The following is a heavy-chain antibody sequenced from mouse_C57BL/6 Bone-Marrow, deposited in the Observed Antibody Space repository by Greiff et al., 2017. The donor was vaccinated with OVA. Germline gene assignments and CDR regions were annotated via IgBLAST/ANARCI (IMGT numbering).Heavy chain of an antibody. D-gene: IGHD1-1*01. J-gene: IGHJ1*03. CDR1: GYTFTSYG. CDR3: GSSYVFGV. CDR2: IYPRSGNT. Sequence: QVQLQQSGAELARPGASVKLSCKASGYTFTSYGISWVKQRTGQGLEWIGEIYPRSGNTYYNEKFKGKATLTEDKSSSTAYMELRSLTSEDSAVYFRGSSYVFGVWGTGTTVTVSS. V-gene: IGHV1-81*01.